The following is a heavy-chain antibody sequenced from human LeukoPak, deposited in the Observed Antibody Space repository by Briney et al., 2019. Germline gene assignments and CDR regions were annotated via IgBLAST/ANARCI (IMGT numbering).Heavy chain of an antibody. CDR2: ISYDGSNK. J-gene: IGHJ4*02. Sequence: GRSLRLSCAASGFTFSSYGMHWVRQAPGKGLEWVAVISYDGSNKYYVDSVKGRFTISRDNSKNTLYLQMNSLRAEDTAVYYCAKLPIAVAGIGDDYWGQGTLVTVSS. CDR1: GFTFSSYG. V-gene: IGHV3-30*18. D-gene: IGHD6-19*01. CDR3: AKLPIAVAGIGDDY.